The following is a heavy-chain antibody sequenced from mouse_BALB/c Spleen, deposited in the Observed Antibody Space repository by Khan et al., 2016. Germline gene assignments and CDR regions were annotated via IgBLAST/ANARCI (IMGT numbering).Heavy chain of an antibody. CDR1: GFTFSNYG. CDR3: ARHWDAYPYFDY. J-gene: IGHJ2*01. D-gene: IGHD4-1*01. V-gene: IGHV5-9-2*01. CDR2: ISDGGRYT. Sequence: EVELVESGGGLVKPGGSLKLSCAASGFTFSNYGMSWVRQTPEKRLAWVATISDGGRYTYYLDSVKGRLTISRDNAKNNLYLQMSSLRSEDTALYYCARHWDAYPYFDYWGQGTTLTVSS.